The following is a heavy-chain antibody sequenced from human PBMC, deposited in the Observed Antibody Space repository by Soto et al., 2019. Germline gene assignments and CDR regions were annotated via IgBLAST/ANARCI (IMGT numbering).Heavy chain of an antibody. CDR1: GGSVSSGSYY. J-gene: IGHJ6*02. V-gene: IGHV4-61*01. CDR2: IYYSGST. Sequence: TLSLTCTVSGGSVSSGSYYWSWIRQPPGKGLEWIGYIYYSGSTNYNPSLKSRVTISVDTSKNQFSLKLSSVTAADTAVYYCASYYDFWSGYYGVWGQGTTVTVSS. D-gene: IGHD3-3*01. CDR3: ASYYDFWSGYYGV.